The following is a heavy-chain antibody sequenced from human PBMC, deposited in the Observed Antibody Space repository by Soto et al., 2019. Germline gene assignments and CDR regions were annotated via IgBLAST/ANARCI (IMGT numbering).Heavy chain of an antibody. Sequence: SVKVSCKASGGTFSSYTISWVRQAPGQGLEWMGRIIPILGIANYAQKFQGRVTITADKSTSTAYMELSSLRSEDTAVYYCARARCSSTSCQYPQYNLFDPWGQGTLVTVSS. J-gene: IGHJ5*02. V-gene: IGHV1-69*02. CDR1: GGTFSSYT. CDR3: ARARCSSTSCQYPQYNLFDP. CDR2: IIPILGIA. D-gene: IGHD2-2*01.